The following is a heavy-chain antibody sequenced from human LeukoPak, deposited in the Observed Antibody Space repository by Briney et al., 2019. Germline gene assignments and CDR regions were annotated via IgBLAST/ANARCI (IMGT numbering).Heavy chain of an antibody. CDR1: GFIFTDYS. CDR3: ARDFMGDY. J-gene: IGHJ4*02. CDR2: IDKTSSNI. V-gene: IGHV3-48*01. D-gene: IGHD3-10*01. Sequence: GGSLRLSCAASGFIFTDYSINWVRQAPGKGLEWISYIDKTSSNIYYADSVKGRFTISRDNAKNSLYLQMNSLRAEDTAVYYCARDFMGDYWGQGTLVTVSS.